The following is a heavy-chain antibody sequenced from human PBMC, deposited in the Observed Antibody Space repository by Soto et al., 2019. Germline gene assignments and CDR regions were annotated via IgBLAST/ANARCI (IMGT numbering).Heavy chain of an antibody. CDR1: GYSCTNSW. Sequence: GESLKISGQGSGYSCTNSWIGWVRQMPGKGLEWMGSIYPDDSDTRYSPSFQGQVSISADKSVSTTYLQWSSLKASDTAMYYCASYPWLGAMDEGIDNWGQGTIVTVSS. CDR2: IYPDDSDT. J-gene: IGHJ4*03. CDR3: ASYPWLGAMDEGIDN. D-gene: IGHD3-10*01. V-gene: IGHV5-51*01.